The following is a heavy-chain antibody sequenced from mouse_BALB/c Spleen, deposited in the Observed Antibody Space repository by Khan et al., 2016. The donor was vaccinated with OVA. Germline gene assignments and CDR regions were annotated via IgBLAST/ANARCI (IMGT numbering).Heavy chain of an antibody. V-gene: IGHV1-63*02. CDR2: IYPGGYFT. J-gene: IGHJ1*01. CDR1: GYTFTNYW. Sequence: QVQLKQSGGEVVRPGTSVKISCKASGYTFTNYWLGWVKQRPGHGLEWIGDIYPGGYFTNYNEKFKGKATLTVDTSSTTANMQLSSLTSEDSAVYFCVRWATWYFDVWGAGTTVTVSS. D-gene: IGHD3-1*01. CDR3: VRWATWYFDV.